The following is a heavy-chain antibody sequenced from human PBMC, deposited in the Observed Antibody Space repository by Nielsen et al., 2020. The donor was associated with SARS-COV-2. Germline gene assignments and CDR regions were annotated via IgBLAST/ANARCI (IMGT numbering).Heavy chain of an antibody. Sequence: GESLKISCTASGFTFGDYAMSWVRQAPGKGLEWVGFIRSKASGGTTEYAASVKGRFIISRDDSKSTAYLQMNSLKTEDTAVYHCTSTTNQFDYWGQGTLVTVSS. V-gene: IGHV3-49*04. J-gene: IGHJ4*02. CDR3: TSTTNQFDY. CDR1: GFTFGDYA. D-gene: IGHD1-1*01. CDR2: IRSKASGGTT.